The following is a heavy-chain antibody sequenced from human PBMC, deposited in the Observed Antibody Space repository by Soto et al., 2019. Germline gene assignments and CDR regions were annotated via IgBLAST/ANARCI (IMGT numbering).Heavy chain of an antibody. Sequence: SETLWVRCAFCAGCIKSGSYSGSWIRQPRGKGLEWIGYIYQSGSTHYSPSLKSRVTISVDRSKNQFSLKLRSVTAADTAVYYCARGVGDLAGYYHYGMDVWGQGTTVTGSS. V-gene: IGHV4-30-2*01. CDR1: AGCIKSGSYS. J-gene: IGHJ6*01. CDR3: ARGVGDLAGYYHYGMDV. CDR2: IYQSGST. D-gene: IGHD2-21*02.